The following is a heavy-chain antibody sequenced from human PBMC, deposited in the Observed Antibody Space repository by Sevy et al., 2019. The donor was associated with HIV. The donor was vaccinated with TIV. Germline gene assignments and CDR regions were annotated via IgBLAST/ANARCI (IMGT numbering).Heavy chain of an antibody. CDR2: IYYSGST. V-gene: IGHV4-39*01. Sequence: SETLSLTCTVSGGSISSSSYYWGWIRQPPGKGLEWIGSIYYSGSTYYNPSLKSRVTISVDTSKNQFSLKLSSVTAADTAVYYCARLVGSSSWYLLDYWGQGTPVTVSS. CDR1: GGSISSSSYY. J-gene: IGHJ4*02. CDR3: ARLVGSSSWYLLDY. D-gene: IGHD6-13*01.